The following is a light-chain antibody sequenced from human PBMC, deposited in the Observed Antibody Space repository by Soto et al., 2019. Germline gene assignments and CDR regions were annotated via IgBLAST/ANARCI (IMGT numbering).Light chain of an antibody. CDR3: QQYESSRT. J-gene: IGKJ1*01. Sequence: EIGLTQSPGTLSLTPGERATLSCRASQSVCSTFLAWYQQKPGQAPKVLIYGASTRATGIPDRFSGSGSGTDFTLTISRLEPEDFAMYYCQQYESSRTFGQGTKVEMK. CDR2: GAS. V-gene: IGKV3-20*01. CDR1: QSVCSTF.